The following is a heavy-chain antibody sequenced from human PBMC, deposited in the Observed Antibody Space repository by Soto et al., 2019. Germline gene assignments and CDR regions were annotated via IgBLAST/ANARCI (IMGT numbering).Heavy chain of an antibody. J-gene: IGHJ6*02. D-gene: IGHD3-3*01. CDR1: GFTFSSYW. CDR3: ARDGYYDFWGGYYYYGMDV. CDR2: INSDGSST. V-gene: IGHV3-74*01. Sequence: LRLSCAASGFTFSSYWMHWVRQAPGKGLVWVSRINSDGSSTSYADSVKGRFTISRDNAKNTLYLQMNSLRAEDTAVYYCARDGYYDFWGGYYYYGMDVWGQGTTVTVSS.